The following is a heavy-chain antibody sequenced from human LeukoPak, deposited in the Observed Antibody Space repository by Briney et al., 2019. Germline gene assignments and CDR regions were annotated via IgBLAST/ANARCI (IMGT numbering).Heavy chain of an antibody. Sequence: MPSETLSLTCAVYGGSFSGYYWSWIRQPPGKGLEWIGEINHSGSTNYNPSLKSRVTISVDTSKNQFSLKLSSVTAADTAVYYCARKGYYYDSSGYLQRAHAFDIWGQGTMVTVSS. V-gene: IGHV4-34*01. D-gene: IGHD3-22*01. CDR3: ARKGYYYDSSGYLQRAHAFDI. CDR1: GGSFSGYY. J-gene: IGHJ3*02. CDR2: INHSGST.